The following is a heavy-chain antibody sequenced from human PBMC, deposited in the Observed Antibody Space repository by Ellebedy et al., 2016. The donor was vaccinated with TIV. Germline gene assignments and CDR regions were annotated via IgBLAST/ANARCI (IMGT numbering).Heavy chain of an antibody. CDR3: ARARSSGWLHTPDY. D-gene: IGHD6-19*01. Sequence: AASVKVSCKASGYTFSNYFMNWVRQAPGQGLEWMGIINPSGGSTTYAQKLQGRVTMTRDTSTSTVYMELSSLRSEDTAVYYCARARSSGWLHTPDYWGQGILVTVSS. CDR2: INPSGGST. J-gene: IGHJ4*02. V-gene: IGHV1-46*04. CDR1: GYTFSNYF.